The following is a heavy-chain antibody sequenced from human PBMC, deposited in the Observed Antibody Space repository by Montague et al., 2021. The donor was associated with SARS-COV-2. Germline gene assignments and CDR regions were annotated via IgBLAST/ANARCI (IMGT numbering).Heavy chain of an antibody. CDR2: ITASSICI. D-gene: IGHD3-22*01. J-gene: IGHJ3*02. CDR1: GFTFSTYT. V-gene: IGHV3-21*04. Sequence: SLRLSCAASGFTFSTYTMNWVRQAPGQGLELVSSITASSICIYYADSVKGRFTISRDNAKNSLYLQMNRLRAEDTAVYYCTRDAFTMIIDAFNIWGQGTKVTVSS. CDR3: TRDAFTMIIDAFNI.